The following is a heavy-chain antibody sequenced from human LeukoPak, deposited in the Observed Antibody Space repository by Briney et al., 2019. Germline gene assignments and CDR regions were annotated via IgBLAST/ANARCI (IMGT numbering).Heavy chain of an antibody. CDR3: ARLYYYDSSGQNFDY. V-gene: IGHV5-51*01. CDR2: IYPGASNT. J-gene: IGHJ4*02. D-gene: IGHD3-22*01. Sequence: PGDSLKISCKGSGYSFTSYWIGWVRQLPGKGLEWMGIIYPGASNTRYSPSFQGQVTISADKSISTAYLQWSSLKASDTAMYYCARLYYYDSSGQNFDYWGQGTLVTVSS. CDR1: GYSFTSYW.